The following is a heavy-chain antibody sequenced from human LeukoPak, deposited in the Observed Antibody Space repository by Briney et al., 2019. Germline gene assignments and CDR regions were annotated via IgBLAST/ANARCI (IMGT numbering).Heavy chain of an antibody. J-gene: IGHJ4*02. Sequence: GSVSLSCAASGFTFDDDTMHWVSQTPGRGLEWVSFITWKSHRTHYADSVKGRFTVSRDNSKDSLYLQMNSLRTEDTGLYHCASEVGYRSLGYLGQGSLVTVSS. CDR1: GFTFDDDT. V-gene: IGHV3-43*01. CDR3: ASEVGYRSLGY. CDR2: ITWKSHRT. D-gene: IGHD3-3*01.